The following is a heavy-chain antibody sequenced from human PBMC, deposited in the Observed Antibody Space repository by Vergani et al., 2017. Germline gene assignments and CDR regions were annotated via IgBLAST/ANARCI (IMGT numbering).Heavy chain of an antibody. J-gene: IGHJ4*02. CDR3: ARLYGRDSSGSKYFDY. D-gene: IGHD3-22*01. CDR2: IHPADSDT. CDR1: GYSFTNYW. Sequence: EVQLVQSGAEVKKPGESLKISCQISGYSFTNYWIGLVRQMPGKGLEWKGIIHPADSDTRYSTSFQGQVTISVDKSISTAYLQRSSLRASDSAMYYCARLYGRDSSGSKYFDYWGQGTLVTVSS. V-gene: IGHV5-51*01.